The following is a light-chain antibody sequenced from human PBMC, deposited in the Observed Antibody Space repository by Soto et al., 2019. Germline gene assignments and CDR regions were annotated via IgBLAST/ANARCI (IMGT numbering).Light chain of an antibody. V-gene: IGKV3-20*01. J-gene: IGKJ1*01. CDR1: QSVSSNY. CDR3: QQYGPPPT. Sequence: EIVLTQSPGTLSLSPGERATLSCRASQSVSSNYLAWYQQKPGQAPRLLIYGASSRATGIPDSFSGSGSGTDFTLTISRPEPEDLAVYFCQQYGPPPTFGPGTKVEIK. CDR2: GAS.